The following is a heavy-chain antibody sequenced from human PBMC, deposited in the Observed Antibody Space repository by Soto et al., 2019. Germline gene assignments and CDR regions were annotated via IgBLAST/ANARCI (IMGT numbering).Heavy chain of an antibody. CDR1: GYTFTSYG. J-gene: IGHJ5*02. D-gene: IGHD2-15*01. V-gene: IGHV1-18*01. CDR2: ISAYNGNT. CDR3: ARANIVVVVSGTRSGMSWFDL. Sequence: GASVKVSCKASGYTFTSYGITWVRQAPGQGLEWMGWISAYNGNTNYAQKLQGRVTMTTDTSTSTAYMELSSLRSDDTAVYYCARANIVVVVSGTRSGMSWFDLWGQGTLVTVSS.